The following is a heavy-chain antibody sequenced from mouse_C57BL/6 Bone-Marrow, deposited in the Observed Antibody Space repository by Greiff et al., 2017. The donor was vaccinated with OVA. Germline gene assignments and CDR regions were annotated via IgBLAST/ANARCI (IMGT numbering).Heavy chain of an antibody. J-gene: IGHJ2*01. CDR3: ARMYYGYYFDY. Sequence: VQLQQSGAELVRPGTSVKVSCKASGYAFTNYLIEWVKQRPGQGLEWIGVINPGSGGTNYNEKFKSKATLTADKSSSTAYMQLSSLTSEDSAVYFCARMYYGYYFDYWGQGTTLTVSS. D-gene: IGHD2-2*01. CDR2: INPGSGGT. V-gene: IGHV1-54*01. CDR1: GYAFTNYL.